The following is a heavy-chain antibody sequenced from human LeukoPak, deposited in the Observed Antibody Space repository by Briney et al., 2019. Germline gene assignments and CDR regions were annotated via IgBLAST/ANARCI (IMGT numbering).Heavy chain of an antibody. CDR2: INPGGGST. Sequence: ASVKVSCKASGYTFTSYYMEWVRQAPGQGLEWMGKINPGGGSTNYAQKFQGRVTMTRDTSTSTAYMELSSLRSEDTAVYYCVRVVVSGSYPFDYWGQGTLVTVSS. V-gene: IGHV1-46*01. D-gene: IGHD1-26*01. J-gene: IGHJ4*02. CDR3: VRVVVSGSYPFDY. CDR1: GYTFTSYY.